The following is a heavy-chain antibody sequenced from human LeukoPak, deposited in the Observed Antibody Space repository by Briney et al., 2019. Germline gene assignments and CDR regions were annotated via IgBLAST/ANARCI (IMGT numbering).Heavy chain of an antibody. CDR2: IKSKTDGGTT. D-gene: IGHD3-9*01. CDR1: GFTFSNAW. Sequence: GSLRLFCGASGFTFSNAWMSWVRQAPGKGLEWVGRIKSKTDGGTTDYAAPVKGRFTISRDDSKNTLYLQMNSLKTEDTAVYYCLRYFDWLPTPDYWGQGTLVTVSS. CDR3: LRYFDWLPTPDY. J-gene: IGHJ4*02. V-gene: IGHV3-15*01.